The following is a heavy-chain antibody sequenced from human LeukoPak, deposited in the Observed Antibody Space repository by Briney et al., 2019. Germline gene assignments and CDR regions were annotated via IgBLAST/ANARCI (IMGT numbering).Heavy chain of an antibody. CDR3: ARGTQRDTVDY. D-gene: IGHD5-18*01. V-gene: IGHV1-8*01. Sequence: GASVKVSCKASGYTFTSYDINWVRQAPGQGLEWMGWINPNSGGTNYAQKFQGRVTMTRNTSISTAYMELSSLRSEDTAVYYCARGTQRDTVDYWGQGTLVTVSS. CDR1: GYTFTSYD. CDR2: INPNSGGT. J-gene: IGHJ4*02.